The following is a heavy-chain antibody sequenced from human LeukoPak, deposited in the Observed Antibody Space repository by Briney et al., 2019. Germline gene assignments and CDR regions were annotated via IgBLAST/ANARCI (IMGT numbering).Heavy chain of an antibody. D-gene: IGHD3-16*01. CDR3: ARGILGLYYFDV. CDR2: MHYSGAT. Sequence: IXXAPXXGLEWIGEMHYSGATSYNPSLRGRGTISRGTSENQLSLEVTSVTAADTAVYYCARGILGLYYFDVWGRGIPVTVSS. J-gene: IGHJ2*01. V-gene: IGHV4-34*01.